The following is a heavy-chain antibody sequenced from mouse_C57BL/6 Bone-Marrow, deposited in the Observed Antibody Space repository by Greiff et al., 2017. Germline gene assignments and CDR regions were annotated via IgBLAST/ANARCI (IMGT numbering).Heavy chain of an antibody. V-gene: IGHV14-4*01. CDR1: GFNIKDDY. D-gene: IGHD1-1*01. CDR2: IDPENGDT. Sequence: VQLQQSGAELVRPGASVKLSCTASGFNIKDDYMHWVKQRPEQGLEWIGWIDPENGDTEYASKFKGKATITADTSSNTAYMQLSSLTSEDTAVYYCTTRDGSSPFDYWGQGTTLTVSS. CDR3: TTRDGSSPFDY. J-gene: IGHJ2*01.